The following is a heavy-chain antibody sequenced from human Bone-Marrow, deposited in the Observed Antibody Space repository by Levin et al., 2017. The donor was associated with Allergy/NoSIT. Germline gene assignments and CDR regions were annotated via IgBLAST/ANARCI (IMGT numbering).Heavy chain of an antibody. CDR3: ARGRRATAVVTSRYFDL. CDR2: MNPNSGNA. D-gene: IGHD2-2*01. CDR1: GYTFSRDD. J-gene: IGHJ2*01. Sequence: ASVKVSCKASGYTFSRDDINWVRQATGQGLEWMGWMNPNSGNAGYALKFQGRVTMTRNTSLTTAYMELSGLTSEDTAVYYCARGRRATAVVTSRYFDLWGRGTLVTVSS. V-gene: IGHV1-8*01.